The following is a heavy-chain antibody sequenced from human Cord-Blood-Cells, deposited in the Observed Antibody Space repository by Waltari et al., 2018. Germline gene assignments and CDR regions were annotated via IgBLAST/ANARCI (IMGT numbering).Heavy chain of an antibody. CDR1: GYTFTCYY. CDR2: INPSRGGT. Sequence: QVQLVQSGAEVKKPGASVKVSCKAPGYTFTCYYMHWVRQAPGQGLEWMGRINPSRGGTNYAQKFQGRVTMTRDTSISTAYMELSRLRSDDRAVYYCASPGGQLAHDAFDIWGQGTMVTVSS. D-gene: IGHD6-6*01. J-gene: IGHJ3*02. V-gene: IGHV1-2*06. CDR3: ASPGGQLAHDAFDI.